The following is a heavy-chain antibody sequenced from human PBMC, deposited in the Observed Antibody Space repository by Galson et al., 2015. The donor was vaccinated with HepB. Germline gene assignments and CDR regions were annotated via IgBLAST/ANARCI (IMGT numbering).Heavy chain of an antibody. V-gene: IGHV3-30*04. J-gene: IGHJ4*02. Sequence: SLRLSCAASGFTFSSYAMHWVRQAPGKGLEWVAVISYDGSNKYYADSVKGRFTISRDNSKNTLYLQMNSLRAEDTAVYYCARDDYGLDYWGQGTLVTVSS. CDR1: GFTFSSYA. CDR2: ISYDGSNK. CDR3: ARDDYGLDY. D-gene: IGHD4-17*01.